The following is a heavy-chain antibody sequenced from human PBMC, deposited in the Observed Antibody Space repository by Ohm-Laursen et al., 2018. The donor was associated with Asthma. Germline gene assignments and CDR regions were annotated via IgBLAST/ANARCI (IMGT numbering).Heavy chain of an antibody. J-gene: IGHJ6*02. CDR1: GFTFSSYG. CDR2: ISYDGSNK. D-gene: IGHD3-3*01. Sequence: SLRLSCAASGFTFSSYGMHWVRQAPGKGLEWVAVISYDGSNKYYADSVKGRFTISRDNSKNTLYLQMNSLRAEDTAVYYCARAYDFWSGGGRYYYYGMDVWGQGTTVTVSS. V-gene: IGHV3-30*03. CDR3: ARAYDFWSGGGRYYYYGMDV.